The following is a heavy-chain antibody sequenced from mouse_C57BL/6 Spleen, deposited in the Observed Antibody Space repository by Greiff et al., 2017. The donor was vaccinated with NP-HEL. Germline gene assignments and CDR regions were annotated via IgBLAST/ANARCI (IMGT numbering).Heavy chain of an antibody. Sequence: VQLQESGSELRSPGSSVKLSCKDFDSEVFPIAYMSWVRQKPGHGFEWIGGILPSIGRTIYGEKFEDKATLDADTLSNTAYLELNSLTSEDSAIYYCARDSTGYWYFDVWGTGTTVTVSS. CDR1: DSEVFPIAY. CDR2: ILPSIGRT. V-gene: IGHV15-2*01. J-gene: IGHJ1*03. CDR3: ARDSTGYWYFDV. D-gene: IGHD4-1*01.